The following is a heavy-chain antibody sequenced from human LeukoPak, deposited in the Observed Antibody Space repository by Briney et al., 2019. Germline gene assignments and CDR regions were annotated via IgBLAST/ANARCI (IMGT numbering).Heavy chain of an antibody. V-gene: IGHV4-30-4*08. CDR1: GGSISSGDYY. Sequence: SQTLSLTCTVSGGSISSGDYYWSWIRQPPGKGLEWIGYIYYSGSTYYNPSLKSRVTISVDTSKNQFSLKLSSVTAADTAVYYCARDRGYSSSWYYYYYMDVWGKGTTVTVSS. J-gene: IGHJ6*03. CDR2: IYYSGST. CDR3: ARDRGYSSSWYYYYYMDV. D-gene: IGHD6-13*01.